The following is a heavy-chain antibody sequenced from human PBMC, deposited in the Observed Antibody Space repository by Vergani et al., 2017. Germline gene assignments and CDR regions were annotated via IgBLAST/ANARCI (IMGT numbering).Heavy chain of an antibody. J-gene: IGHJ4*02. CDR2: VKWNGDSS. V-gene: IGHV3-20*04. CDR3: ARRGSGNTYYFDY. D-gene: IGHD3-10*01. Sequence: EVQLVESGGGVVRPGGSLRLSCAASGFTFGDYDMNWVRQAPGKGLEWVSRVKWNGDSSVYADSVKGRLTISRDNAKNSLYLQMTSLRAEDTAFHYCARRGSGNTYYFDYWGQGALVTVSS. CDR1: GFTFGDYD.